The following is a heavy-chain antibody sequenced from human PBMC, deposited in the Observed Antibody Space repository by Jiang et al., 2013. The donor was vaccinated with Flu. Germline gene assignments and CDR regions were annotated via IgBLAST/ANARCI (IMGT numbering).Heavy chain of an antibody. Sequence: EWVSAISGSGGSTYYADSVKGRFTISRDNSKNTLYLQMNSLRAEDTAVYYCAKGTRRYMAVAGMGFDYWGQGTLVTVSS. CDR3: AKGTRRYMAVAGMGFDY. D-gene: IGHD6-19*01. CDR2: ISGSGGST. J-gene: IGHJ4*02. V-gene: IGHV3-23*01.